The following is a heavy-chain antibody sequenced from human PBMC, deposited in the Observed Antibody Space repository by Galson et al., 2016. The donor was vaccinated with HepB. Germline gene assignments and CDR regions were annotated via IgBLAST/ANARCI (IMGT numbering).Heavy chain of an antibody. J-gene: IGHJ4*02. D-gene: IGHD6-19*01. Sequence: SLRLSCAASGFTFGRYAMSWVRQAPGKGLEWVSAMRGDGGSTYYAGSVQGRFTSSRDRSTNTMYLQMNSLRTDDTAVYYCARFTQEWLDRVYYFDYWGQGTLVTVSS. CDR3: ARFTQEWLDRVYYFDY. CDR1: GFTFGRYA. V-gene: IGHV3-23*01. CDR2: MRGDGGST.